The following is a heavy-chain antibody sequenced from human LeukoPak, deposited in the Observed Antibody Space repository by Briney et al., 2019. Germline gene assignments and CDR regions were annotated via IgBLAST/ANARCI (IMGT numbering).Heavy chain of an antibody. CDR2: ISSSSSYI. CDR3: AKGDSDMAD. Sequence: GGSLRLSCAASGFTFSSYNLNWVRQAPGKGLEWVSSISSSSSYIYYADSVKGRFTISRDNSKNTLYLQMNSLRAEDTAVYYCAKGDSDMADGGQGTLVTVSS. V-gene: IGHV3-21*01. J-gene: IGHJ4*02. D-gene: IGHD5-18*01. CDR1: GFTFSSYN.